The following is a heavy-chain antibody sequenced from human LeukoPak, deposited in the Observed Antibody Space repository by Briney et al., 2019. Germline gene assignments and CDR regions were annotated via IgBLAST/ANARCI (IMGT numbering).Heavy chain of an antibody. V-gene: IGHV3-23*01. D-gene: IGHD3-22*01. Sequence: GGSLRLSCAASGFTFSSYAMSWVRPAPGKGLEWVSAISGSGTRTFYADSVKGRCTISRDNSKNTLYLQMNSLRAEDTAVYYCAKGSSYYSNSYIDYWGQGTLVTVSS. CDR1: GFTFSSYA. CDR2: ISGSGTRT. CDR3: AKGSSYYSNSYIDY. J-gene: IGHJ4*02.